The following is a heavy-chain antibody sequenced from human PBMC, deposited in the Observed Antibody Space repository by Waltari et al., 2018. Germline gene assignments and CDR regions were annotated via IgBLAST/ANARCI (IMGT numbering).Heavy chain of an antibody. CDR1: GFTFSRYG. D-gene: IGHD3-10*01. J-gene: IGHJ4*02. Sequence: QVQLVESGGGVVQPGRSLRLSCAASGFTFSRYGLRWVRRGPGKGREWVAVISYEGSNKYYADSVKGRFTISRDNSKNTLYLQMNSLRAEDTAVYYCARDGADYWGQGTLVTVSS. V-gene: IGHV3-30-3*01. CDR2: ISYEGSNK. CDR3: ARDGADY.